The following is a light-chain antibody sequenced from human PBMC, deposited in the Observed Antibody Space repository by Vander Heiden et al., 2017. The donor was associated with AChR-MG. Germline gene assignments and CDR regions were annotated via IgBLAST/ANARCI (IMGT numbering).Light chain of an antibody. V-gene: IGKV1-17*01. CDR3: LQRSAYPWT. Sequence: DIQMTHSPSSLSASVGERVTITCRASQGVRNYLGWYQEKPGKAPKRLIYRASGLHSGVPARFSGSGSGTEFTLTISSLQPEDFATYYCLQRSAYPWTFGQGTKVEIK. J-gene: IGKJ1*01. CDR2: RAS. CDR1: QGVRNY.